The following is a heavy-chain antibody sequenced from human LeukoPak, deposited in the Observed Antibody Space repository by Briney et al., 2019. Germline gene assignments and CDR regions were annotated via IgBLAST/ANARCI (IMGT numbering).Heavy chain of an antibody. CDR1: GYTFTSYY. CDR2: INPSGGST. Sequence: ASVKVSCKASGYTFTSYYMHWVRQAPGQGLEWMGIINPSGGSTSYAQKFQGRVTMTEDTSTDTAYMELSSLRSEDTAVYYCATDGKGLRFLEWLFSWGQGTLVTVSS. D-gene: IGHD3-3*01. V-gene: IGHV1-46*01. CDR3: ATDGKGLRFLEWLFS. J-gene: IGHJ5*02.